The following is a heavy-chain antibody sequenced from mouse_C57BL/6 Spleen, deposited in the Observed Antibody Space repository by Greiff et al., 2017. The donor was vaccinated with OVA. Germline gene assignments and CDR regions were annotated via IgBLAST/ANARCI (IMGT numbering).Heavy chain of an antibody. CDR1: GYAFTNYL. Sequence: VQLKESGAELVRPGTSVKVSCKASGYAFTNYLIEWVKQRPGQGLEWIGVINPGSGGTNYNEKFKGKATLTADKSSSTAYMQLSSLTSEDSAVYFCARLEVYYGSSYGAYWGQGTLVTVSA. V-gene: IGHV1-54*01. J-gene: IGHJ3*01. D-gene: IGHD1-1*01. CDR3: ARLEVYYGSSYGAY. CDR2: INPGSGGT.